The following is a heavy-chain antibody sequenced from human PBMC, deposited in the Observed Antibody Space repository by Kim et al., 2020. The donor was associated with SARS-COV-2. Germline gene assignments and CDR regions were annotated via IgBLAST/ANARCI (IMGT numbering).Heavy chain of an antibody. D-gene: IGHD4-4*01. CDR2: IYYTGTT. CDR1: GDPIRSNY. Sequence: SETLSLTCTVSGDPIRSNYWSWARQPPGKGLEWIAHIYYTGTTRYNPSLKSRVTVSVDTSKNQLSLEMTSVTAADTAVYYCARSRMTTSRDAFDMWGQGTMITVSS. J-gene: IGHJ3*02. V-gene: IGHV4-59*13. CDR3: ARSRMTTSRDAFDM.